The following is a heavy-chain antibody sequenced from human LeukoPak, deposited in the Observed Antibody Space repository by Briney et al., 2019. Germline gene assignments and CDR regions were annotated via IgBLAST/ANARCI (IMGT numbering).Heavy chain of an antibody. V-gene: IGHV1-18*01. Sequence: GASVKVSCKASGYTFTSYGISWVRQAPGQGLEWMGWISAYNGNTNYAQKLQGRVTMTTDTSTSTAYMELRSLRSDDTAVYYCARDDDRGSSGLPGYWGQGTLVTVSS. CDR3: ARDDDRGSSGLPGY. J-gene: IGHJ4*02. D-gene: IGHD6-19*01. CDR1: GYTFTSYG. CDR2: ISAYNGNT.